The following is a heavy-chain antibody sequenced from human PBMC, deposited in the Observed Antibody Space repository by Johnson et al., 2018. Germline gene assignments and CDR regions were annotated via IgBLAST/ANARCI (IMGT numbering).Heavy chain of an antibody. CDR3: ARDPCFDTVYYYYYMDV. CDR1: GFTFSSYA. V-gene: IGHV3-30-3*01. CDR2: ISYAGSNK. D-gene: IGHD3-16*01. Sequence: VQLLETGGGVVQPGRSLRLSCAASGFTFSSYAMHWVRPAPGKGLEWVAVISYAGSNKYYADSVKGRFTISRDNSKNTLYLQMNSLRAEDTAGYYCARDPCFDTVYYYYYMDVWGKGTTVTVS. J-gene: IGHJ6*03.